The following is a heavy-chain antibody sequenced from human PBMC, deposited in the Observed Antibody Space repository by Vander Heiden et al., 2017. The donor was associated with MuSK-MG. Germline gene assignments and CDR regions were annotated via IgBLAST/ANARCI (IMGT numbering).Heavy chain of an antibody. CDR2: IWYDGSNK. Sequence: QVQLVESGGGVVQPGRSLRLTCVASGFTFSSYGMHWARQAPGRGLEWVAIIWYDGSNKYHADAGKGRFTISRDNSKNTLYLQMDSLRDEDTAVYYCARDRDYGGNGAIFDIWLQGTRFNVS. V-gene: IGHV3-33*01. J-gene: IGHJ3*02. D-gene: IGHD4-17*01. CDR3: ARDRDYGGNGAIFDI. CDR1: GFTFSSYG.